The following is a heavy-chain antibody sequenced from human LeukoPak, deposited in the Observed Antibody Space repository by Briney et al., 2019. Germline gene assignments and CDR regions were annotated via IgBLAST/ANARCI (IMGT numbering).Heavy chain of an antibody. J-gene: IGHJ4*02. V-gene: IGHV4-4*02. Sequence: SETLSLTCAVSGSSISSSNWWSWVRQPPGKGLEWIGEIYHSGSTNYNPSLKSRVTISVDKSKNQFSLKLSSVTAADTAVYYCARGLPQRRVGSCYDYWGQGTLVTVSP. D-gene: IGHD2-15*01. CDR2: IYHSGST. CDR1: GSSISSSNW. CDR3: ARGLPQRRVGSCYDY.